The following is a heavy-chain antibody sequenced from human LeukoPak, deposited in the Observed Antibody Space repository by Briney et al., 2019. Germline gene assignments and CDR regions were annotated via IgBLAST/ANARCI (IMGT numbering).Heavy chain of an antibody. V-gene: IGHV5-51*01. Sequence: GESLNMSCKGSGYSLSSYWIGWVRQRPGKCAEWMVIIYPCYSDIRYTPSFAGQVTISADKSTSTASLQWSTLQAPDTPMYYCARRSSSGGYSFDYWGEGTLVTASS. J-gene: IGHJ4*02. D-gene: IGHD3-16*01. CDR3: ARRSSSGGYSFDY. CDR1: GYSLSSYW. CDR2: IYPCYSDI.